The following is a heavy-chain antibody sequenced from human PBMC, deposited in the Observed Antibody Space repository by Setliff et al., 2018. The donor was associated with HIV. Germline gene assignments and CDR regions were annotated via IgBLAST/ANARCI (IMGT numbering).Heavy chain of an antibody. CDR3: ARAAYYNGLDV. CDR1: GFTLNNYA. CDR2: IDTDGSRT. V-gene: IGHV3-74*01. D-gene: IGHD3-10*01. Sequence: PGGSLRLSCAASGFTLNNYAMSWVRQAPGKGLEWVSAIDTDGSRTAFADSVKGRFTISRDNTKNTVYLQMDSLRAEDTAVYYCARAAYYNGLDVWGQGTTVTVSS. J-gene: IGHJ6*02.